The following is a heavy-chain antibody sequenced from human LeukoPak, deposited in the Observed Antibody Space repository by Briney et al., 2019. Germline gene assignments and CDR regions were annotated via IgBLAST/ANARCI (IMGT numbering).Heavy chain of an antibody. CDR2: IYSGGST. CDR3: ARESGYYYDSSGSGFDY. Sequence: GGSLRLSCAASGFTVSSNYMSWVRQAPGKGLEWVSVIYSGGSTYYADSVKGRFAISRDNSKNTLYLQMNSLRAEDTAVYYCARESGYYYDSSGSGFDYWGQGTLVTVSS. CDR1: GFTVSSNY. V-gene: IGHV3-53*01. J-gene: IGHJ4*02. D-gene: IGHD3-22*01.